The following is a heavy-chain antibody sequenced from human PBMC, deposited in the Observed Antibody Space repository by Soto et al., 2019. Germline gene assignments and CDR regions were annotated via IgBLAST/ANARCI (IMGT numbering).Heavy chain of an antibody. CDR3: AKDHIAKGIAAAGTFDY. CDR1: GFTFSSYA. D-gene: IGHD6-13*01. V-gene: IGHV3-23*01. CDR2: ISGSGGST. Sequence: GGSLRLSCAASGFTFSSYAMSWVRQAPGKGLEWVSAISGSGGSTYYADSVKGRFTISRDNSKNTLYLQMNSLRAEDTAVYYCAKDHIAKGIAAAGTFDYWGQGTLVTVSS. J-gene: IGHJ4*02.